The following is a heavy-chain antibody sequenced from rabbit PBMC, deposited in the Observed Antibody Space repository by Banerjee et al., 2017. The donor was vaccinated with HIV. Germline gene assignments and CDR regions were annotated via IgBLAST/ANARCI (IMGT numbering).Heavy chain of an antibody. D-gene: IGHD7-1*01. CDR3: AREFIYAGYVGYGSGWLDL. Sequence: QSLEESGGDLVKPGASLTLTCTASGFSFSNNYMCWVRQAPGKGLEWIACIYVGSSGSTYYASWAKGRFTISKTSSTTVTLQMTSLTAADTATYFCAREFIYAGYVGYGSGWLDLWGPGTLVTVS. J-gene: IGHJ6*01. CDR2: IYVGSSGST. CDR1: GFSFSNNY. V-gene: IGHV1S40*01.